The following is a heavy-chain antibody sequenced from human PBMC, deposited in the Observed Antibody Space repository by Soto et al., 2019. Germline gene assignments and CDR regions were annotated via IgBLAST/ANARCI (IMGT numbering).Heavy chain of an antibody. V-gene: IGHV2-5*02. J-gene: IGHJ4*02. Sequence: QITLKESGPTLVKPTQTLTLTCSVSGVSLTTSGVSVGWIRQPPGKALERLALIFWDDDKRYSPALKSRLTVTKDTSKNQVVLTLTNVDPVDTATYYCAQGTTRTSMLAYCGQGIRVSVSS. D-gene: IGHD2-8*01. CDR3: AQGTTRTSMLAY. CDR2: IFWDDDK. CDR1: GVSLTTSGVS.